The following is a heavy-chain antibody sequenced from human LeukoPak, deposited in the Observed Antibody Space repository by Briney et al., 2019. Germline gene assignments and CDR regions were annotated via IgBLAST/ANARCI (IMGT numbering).Heavy chain of an antibody. Sequence: KTSETLSLTCTVSGGSISSFYWSWIRQPPGKGLEWIGYIYYSGSTNYNPSLKSRVTISVDTSKNQFSLKLSSVTAADTAVYYCARGFYSGWEFSPFDYWGQGTLVTVSS. D-gene: IGHD6-19*01. CDR1: GGSISSFY. CDR2: IYYSGST. V-gene: IGHV4-59*01. CDR3: ARGFYSGWEFSPFDY. J-gene: IGHJ4*02.